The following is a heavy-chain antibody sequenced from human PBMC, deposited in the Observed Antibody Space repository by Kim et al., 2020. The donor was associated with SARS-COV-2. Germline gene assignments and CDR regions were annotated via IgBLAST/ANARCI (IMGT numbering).Heavy chain of an antibody. Sequence: GGSLRLSCAASGFTFSSYAMHWVRQAPGKGLEWVAVISYDGSNKYYADSVKGRFTISRDNSKNTLYLQMNSLRAEDTAVYYCARLNWGSGAFDIWGQGTMVTVSS. CDR1: GFTFSSYA. CDR2: ISYDGSNK. V-gene: IGHV3-30*04. CDR3: ARLNWGSGAFDI. D-gene: IGHD7-27*01. J-gene: IGHJ3*02.